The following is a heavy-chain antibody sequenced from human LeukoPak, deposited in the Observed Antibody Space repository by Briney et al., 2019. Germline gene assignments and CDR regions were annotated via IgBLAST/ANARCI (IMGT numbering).Heavy chain of an antibody. Sequence: PGGSLRLSCVASEFTFSNFWMSWVRQAPGKGLEWVANIKQDGTEKYYVDSVKGRFTVSRDNAKNSLYLQMNSLRAEDTAVYYCARDGFVGAADYWGQGTLVTVSS. D-gene: IGHD6-13*01. J-gene: IGHJ4*02. CDR3: ARDGFVGAADY. CDR1: EFTFSNFW. CDR2: IKQDGTEK. V-gene: IGHV3-7*01.